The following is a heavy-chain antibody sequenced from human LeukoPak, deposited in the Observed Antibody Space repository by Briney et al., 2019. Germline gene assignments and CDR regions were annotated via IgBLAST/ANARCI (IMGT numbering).Heavy chain of an antibody. Sequence: SETLSLTCAVYGGSFSGYYWSWIRQPPGKGLEWIGEINHSGSTNYNPSHKSRVTIPTDTSKNQFSLKLRSVPAADTAVYYCARDHRWRGPFDYWGPGTLVTVSS. D-gene: IGHD3-3*01. CDR3: ARDHRWRGPFDY. CDR1: GGSFSGYY. J-gene: IGHJ4*02. CDR2: INHSGST. V-gene: IGHV4-34*01.